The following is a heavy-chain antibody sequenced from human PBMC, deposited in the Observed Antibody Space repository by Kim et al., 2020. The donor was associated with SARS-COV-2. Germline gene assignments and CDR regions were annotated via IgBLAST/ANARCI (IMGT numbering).Heavy chain of an antibody. V-gene: IGHV1-18*01. Sequence: ASVKVSCKASGYTFTSYGISWVRQAPGQGLEWMGWISAYNGNTNYAQKLQGRVTMTTYTSTSTAYMELRSLRSDDTAVYYCARAPWERYFDWLGSVASGTDAFDIWGQGTMVTVSS. CDR1: GYTFTSYG. CDR2: ISAYNGNT. CDR3: ARAPWERYFDWLGSVASGTDAFDI. D-gene: IGHD3-9*01. J-gene: IGHJ3*02.